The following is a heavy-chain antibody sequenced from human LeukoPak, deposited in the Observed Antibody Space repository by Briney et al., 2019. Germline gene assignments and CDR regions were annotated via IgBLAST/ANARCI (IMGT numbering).Heavy chain of an antibody. D-gene: IGHD1-26*01. J-gene: IGHJ6*01. CDR3: AKMKGHPLPKYYMDV. CDR2: ISSSSSTI. Sequence: GGSLRLSCAASGFTFSSYNMKWVRQAPGKGLEWVSYISSSSSTIYYADSVKGRFTISRDNAKNSLYLQMNSLRAEDTAIYYCAKMKGHPLPKYYMDVWGQGTTVTVSS. V-gene: IGHV3-48*04. CDR1: GFTFSSYN.